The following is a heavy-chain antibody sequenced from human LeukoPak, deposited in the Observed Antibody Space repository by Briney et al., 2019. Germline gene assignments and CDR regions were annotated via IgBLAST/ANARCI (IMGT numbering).Heavy chain of an antibody. J-gene: IGHJ4*02. CDR3: ARDHRRGGATTCFDY. CDR2: ISYDGSNK. CDR1: GFTFSSYA. V-gene: IGHV3-30-3*01. Sequence: PGGSLRLSCAASGFTFSSYAMHWVRQAPGKGLEWVAVISYDGSNKYYADSVKGRFTISRDNSKNTLYLQMNSLRAEDTAVYYCARDHRRGGATTCFDYWGQGTLVTVSS. D-gene: IGHD1-26*01.